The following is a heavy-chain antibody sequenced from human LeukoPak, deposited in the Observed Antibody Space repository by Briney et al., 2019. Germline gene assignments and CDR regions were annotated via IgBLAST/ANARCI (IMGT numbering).Heavy chain of an antibody. J-gene: IGHJ4*02. CDR2: ISWNGGST. CDR1: GFTFDDYT. D-gene: IGHD3-22*01. V-gene: IGHV3-43*01. CDR3: AKGAYYYDSSGYPPDY. Sequence: GGSLRLSCAASGFTFDDYTMHWVRQAPGKGLEWVSLISWNGGSTYYADSVKGRFTISRDNSKNSLYLQMNSLRTEDTALYYCAKGAYYYDSSGYPPDYWGQGTLVTVSS.